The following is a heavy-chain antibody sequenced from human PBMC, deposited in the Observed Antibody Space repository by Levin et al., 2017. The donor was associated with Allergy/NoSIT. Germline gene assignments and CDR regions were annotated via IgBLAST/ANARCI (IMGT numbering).Heavy chain of an antibody. J-gene: IGHJ3*02. CDR2: IYYSGST. V-gene: IGHV4-39*07. Sequence: PSETLSLTCTVSGGSISSSSYYWGWIRQPPGKGLEWIGSIYYSGSTYYNPSLKSRVTISVDTSKNQFSLKLSSVTAADTAVYYCARVKGVLYYDILTGDYPSNHQDAFDIWGQGTMVTVSS. CDR1: GGSISSSSYY. D-gene: IGHD3-9*01. CDR3: ARVKGVLYYDILTGDYPSNHQDAFDI.